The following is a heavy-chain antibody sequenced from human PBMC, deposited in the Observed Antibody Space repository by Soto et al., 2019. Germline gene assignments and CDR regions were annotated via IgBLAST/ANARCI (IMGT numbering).Heavy chain of an antibody. J-gene: IGHJ3*02. D-gene: IGHD3-9*01. CDR3: ARSILRRTSSSAFDI. Sequence: PSETLSLTCTVSGGSISSSSYYWGWIRQPPGKGLEWIGSIYYSGSTYYNPSLKSRVTISVDTSKIQFYLRLRSVTAADTAVYYCARSILRRTSSSAFDIWGQGTMVTVSS. CDR1: GGSISSSSYY. CDR2: IYYSGST. V-gene: IGHV4-39*07.